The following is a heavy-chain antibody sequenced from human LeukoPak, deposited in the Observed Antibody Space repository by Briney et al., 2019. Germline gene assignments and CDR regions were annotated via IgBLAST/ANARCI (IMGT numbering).Heavy chain of an antibody. J-gene: IGHJ3*02. CDR3: ASRPEYYYDSSGYPPEDAFDI. V-gene: IGHV1-8*01. CDR2: MNPNSGNT. CDR1: GYTFTSYD. Sequence: ASVKVSCKAFGYTFTSYDINWVRQATGQGLEWMGWMNPNSGNTGYAQKFQGRVTMTRNTSISTAYMELSSLRSEDTAVYYCASRPEYYYDSSGYPPEDAFDIWGQGTMVTVSS. D-gene: IGHD3-22*01.